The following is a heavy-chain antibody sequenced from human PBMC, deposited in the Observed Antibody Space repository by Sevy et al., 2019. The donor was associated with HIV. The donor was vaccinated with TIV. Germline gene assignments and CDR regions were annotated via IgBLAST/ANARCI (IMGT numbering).Heavy chain of an antibody. Sequence: GGSLRLSCEASGFTFRNYGMHWVRQAPGKGLEWVAVLTFDGSDEYYADSVKGRFTISRDNAKNSVYLQMNSLRPEDTAIYYCARGNSGSFDYWGQGTLVTVSS. CDR1: GFTFRNYG. CDR2: LTFDGSDE. D-gene: IGHD3-22*01. CDR3: ARGNSGSFDY. J-gene: IGHJ4*02. V-gene: IGHV3-30*03.